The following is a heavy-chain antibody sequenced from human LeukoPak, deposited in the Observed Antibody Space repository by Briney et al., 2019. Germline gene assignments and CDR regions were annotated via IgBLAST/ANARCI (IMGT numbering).Heavy chain of an antibody. CDR2: IYYSGST. CDR3: AREVSGDWSGYWLLHGGANWFDP. V-gene: IGHV4-39*01. Sequence: SQTLSLTCTVSGGSISSGSYYWGWIRQPPGKGLEWIGSIYYSGSTYYNPSLKSRVTISVDTSKNQFSLKLSSVTAADTAVYYCAREVSGDWSGYWLLHGGANWFDPWGQGTPVTVSS. CDR1: GGSISSGSYY. D-gene: IGHD3-3*01. J-gene: IGHJ5*02.